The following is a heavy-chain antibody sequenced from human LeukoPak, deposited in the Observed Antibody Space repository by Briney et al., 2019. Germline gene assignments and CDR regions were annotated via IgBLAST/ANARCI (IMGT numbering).Heavy chain of an antibody. CDR2: FSTSGST. Sequence: SQTLSLTCTVYGDFISSGNYYWTWIRQPAGEGLEWIGRFSTSGSTNYNPSLMSRVTISLDTSKNQFSLNLRSVTAADTAVYYCARGSRYGYSRLVYWGQGTLVTVSS. CDR3: ARGSRYGYSRLVY. CDR1: GDFISSGNYY. J-gene: IGHJ4*02. D-gene: IGHD5-18*01. V-gene: IGHV4-61*02.